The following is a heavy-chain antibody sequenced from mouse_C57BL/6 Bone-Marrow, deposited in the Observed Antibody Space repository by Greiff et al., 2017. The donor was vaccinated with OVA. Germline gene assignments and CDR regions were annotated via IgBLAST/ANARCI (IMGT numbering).Heavy chain of an antibody. CDR3: TSGADY. CDR2: IDPETGGT. Sequence: VQLQQSGAELVRPGASVTLSCKASGYTFTDYEMNWVKQTPVHGLEWIGAIDPETGGTAYNQKFKGKAISTADKSSSTAYMELRSLTSEDSAVYYCTSGADYWGQGTTLTVSS. CDR1: GYTFTDYE. V-gene: IGHV1-15*01. J-gene: IGHJ2*01.